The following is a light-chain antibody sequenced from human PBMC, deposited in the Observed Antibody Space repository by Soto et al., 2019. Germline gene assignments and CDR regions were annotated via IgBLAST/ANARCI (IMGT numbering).Light chain of an antibody. V-gene: IGKV3D-20*02. CDR2: EAS. Sequence: ENVLTLSPDTLSLSTGERATLSCRASQSVSSDYLAWYQQKPGQPPRLLIYEASTRAIGIPARFSGSGSGTDFTLTISSLEPEDFAVYYCQQRSNWPITFGRGARLEIK. CDR3: QQRSNWPIT. CDR1: QSVSSDY. J-gene: IGKJ5*01.